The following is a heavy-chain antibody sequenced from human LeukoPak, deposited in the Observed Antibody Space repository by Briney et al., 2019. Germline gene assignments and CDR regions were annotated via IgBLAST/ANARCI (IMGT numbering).Heavy chain of an antibody. CDR3: AKKARIVPAAMVDY. CDR1: GFTFSSYA. Sequence: PGGSLRLSCAASGFTFSSYAMSWVRQAPGKGLEWVSAISGSGGSTYYADSVKGRLTISRDNSKNTLYLQMNSLRAEDTAVYYCAKKARIVPAAMVDYWGQGTLVTVSS. V-gene: IGHV3-23*01. D-gene: IGHD2-2*01. CDR2: ISGSGGST. J-gene: IGHJ4*02.